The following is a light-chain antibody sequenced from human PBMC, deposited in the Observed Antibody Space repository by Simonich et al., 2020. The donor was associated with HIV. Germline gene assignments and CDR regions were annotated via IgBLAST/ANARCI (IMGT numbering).Light chain of an antibody. J-gene: IGKJ5*01. V-gene: IGKV1-12*01. CDR1: QSISSW. CDR3: QQANSFPIT. CDR2: AAS. Sequence: IQLTQSPSFLSASVGDRVTITCRASQSISSWLAWYQQKPGRAPKLLIYAASSLQSGVPSRFTGSGSGTDFTLTITNLQPEDSATYYCQQANSFPITFGQGTRLEI.